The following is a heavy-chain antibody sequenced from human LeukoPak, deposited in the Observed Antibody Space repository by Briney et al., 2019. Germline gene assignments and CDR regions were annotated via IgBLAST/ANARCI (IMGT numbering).Heavy chain of an antibody. V-gene: IGHV1-18*01. CDR3: ARGEYDLLGDY. CDR2: ISTYNFNT. CDR1: GYTFTSHG. J-gene: IGHJ4*02. Sequence: ASVKVSCKASGYTFTSHGINWVRQAPGQGLEWMGWISTYNFNTNYAQKFQGRVTMTTDTSTSTAYMELRSLRYDDTAVYYCARGEYDLLGDYWGQGTLVTVSS. D-gene: IGHD3-10*01.